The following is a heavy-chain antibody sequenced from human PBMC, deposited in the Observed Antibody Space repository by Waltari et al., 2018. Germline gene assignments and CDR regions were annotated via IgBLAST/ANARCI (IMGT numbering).Heavy chain of an antibody. CDR1: GFLFSSNG. CDR2: ISAGGEDT. D-gene: IGHD3-9*01. J-gene: IGHJ4*02. CDR3: ATRYT. V-gene: IGHV3-23*04. Sequence: EVPLVGSGGGLVQPGGSLRVSWAVSGFLFSSNGMNWFRQPPGKGLEWVSGISAGGEDTYYAESVKGRFTISRDNSKNTLYVQLSSLTAQDTAVYYCATRYTWGQGTLVTVSS.